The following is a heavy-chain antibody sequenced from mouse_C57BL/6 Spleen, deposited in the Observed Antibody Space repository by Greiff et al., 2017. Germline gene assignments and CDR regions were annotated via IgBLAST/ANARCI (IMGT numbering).Heavy chain of an antibody. V-gene: IGHV1-39*01. CDR1: GYSFTDYN. CDR3: ARLTTVVATPYWYFDV. J-gene: IGHJ1*03. CDR2: INPNYGTT. D-gene: IGHD1-1*01. Sequence: LVESGPELVKPGASVKISCKASGYSFTDYNMNWVKQSNGKSLEWIGVINPNYGTTSYNQKFKGKATLTVDQSSSTAYMQLNSLTSEDSAVYYCARLTTVVATPYWYFDVWGTGTTVTVSS.